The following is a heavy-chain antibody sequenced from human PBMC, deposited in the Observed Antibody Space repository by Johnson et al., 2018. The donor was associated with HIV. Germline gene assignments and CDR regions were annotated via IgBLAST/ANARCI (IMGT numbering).Heavy chain of an antibody. V-gene: IGHV3-30*02. Sequence: QVLLVESGGGVVQPGRSLRLSCAASGFSFSSYGMHWVRQAPGKGLEWVAFIRYDGSNKYYADSVKGRFTISRDNSKNTLYLQMNSLRAEDTAVYYCAKGRWEATTYDDAFDIWGQGTMVTVSS. D-gene: IGHD1-26*01. CDR1: GFSFSSYG. CDR2: IRYDGSNK. J-gene: IGHJ3*02. CDR3: AKGRWEATTYDDAFDI.